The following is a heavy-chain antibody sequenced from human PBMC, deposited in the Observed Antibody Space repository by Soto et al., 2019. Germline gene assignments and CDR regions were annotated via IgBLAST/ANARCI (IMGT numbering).Heavy chain of an antibody. CDR1: GGSFSGHY. CDR2: INHSGST. V-gene: IGHV4-34*01. CDR3: SRGRQRVRFSLSPVSSLKLDNPLLY. D-gene: IGHD3-3*01. Sequence: PSETLSLTCAVYGGSFSGHYWSWTRQPPGKGLDWIGEINHSGSTNYNPSLKRRVTISVDASKNQFSLRLSPVTAADTAVYYCSRGRQRVRFSLSPVSSLKLDNPLLYWGQGTLVTVSS. J-gene: IGHJ4*02.